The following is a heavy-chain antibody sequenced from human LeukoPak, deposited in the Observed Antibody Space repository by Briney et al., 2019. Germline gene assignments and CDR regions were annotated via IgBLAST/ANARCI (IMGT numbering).Heavy chain of an antibody. V-gene: IGHV3-43*02. J-gene: IGHJ6*02. Sequence: GGSLRLSCAASGFTFDDYAMHWVRQAPGKGLEWVSLISGDSHSTFYADSVKGRFTISRDNSKNSLYLQMDSLRNDDTALYYCARDTEGYIYGYYYYGMDVWGQGTTVTVSS. CDR1: GFTFDDYA. CDR3: ARDTEGYIYGYYYYGMDV. CDR2: ISGDSHST. D-gene: IGHD5-18*01.